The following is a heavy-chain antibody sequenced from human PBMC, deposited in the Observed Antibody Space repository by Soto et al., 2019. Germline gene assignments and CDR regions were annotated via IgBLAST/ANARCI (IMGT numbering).Heavy chain of an antibody. CDR3: AKEQAAAATGDAFDV. V-gene: IGHV3-23*01. D-gene: IGHD6-13*01. J-gene: IGHJ3*01. CDR1: GFSFSDFA. Sequence: EVQLLESGGGLVQPGGSLRLSCTASGFSFSDFAMSWVRQAPGKGLEWVSTITKSGDNTYYADSVKGRVTISRDNSKNTQYLQVNSLSAEDTAIYFCAKEQAAAATGDAFDVWGQGTMVTVSP. CDR2: ITKSGDNT.